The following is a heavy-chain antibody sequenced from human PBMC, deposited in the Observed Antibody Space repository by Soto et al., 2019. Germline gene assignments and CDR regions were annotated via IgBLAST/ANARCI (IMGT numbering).Heavy chain of an antibody. CDR1: GGSISSGGYY. J-gene: IGHJ6*02. V-gene: IGHV4-31*03. D-gene: IGHD3-22*01. Sequence: SETLSLTCTVSGGSISSGGYYWSWIRQHPGKGLEWIGYIYYSGSTYYNPSLKSRVTISVDTSKNQFSLKLSSVTAADTAVYYCARDLVLYYYDSSGYLLYYYYGMDVWGQGTTVTVSS. CDR3: ARDLVLYYYDSSGYLLYYYYGMDV. CDR2: IYYSGST.